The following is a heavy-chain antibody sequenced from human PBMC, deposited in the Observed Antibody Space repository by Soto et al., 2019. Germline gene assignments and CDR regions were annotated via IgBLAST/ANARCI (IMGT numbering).Heavy chain of an antibody. V-gene: IGHV4-30-2*01. CDR3: ARGMTTVTTFDY. D-gene: IGHD4-17*01. CDR2: IYHSGST. CDR1: GGSISSGGYS. J-gene: IGHJ4*02. Sequence: PSETLSLTCAVSGGSISSGGYSWSWIRQPPGKGLEWIGYIYHSGSTYYNPSLKSRVTISVDRSKNQFSLKLSSVTAADTAVYYCARGMTTVTTFDYWGRGTLVTVSS.